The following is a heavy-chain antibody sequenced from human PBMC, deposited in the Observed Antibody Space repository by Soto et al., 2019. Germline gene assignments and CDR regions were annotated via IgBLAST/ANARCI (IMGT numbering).Heavy chain of an antibody. CDR2: IDPDDSYT. CDR3: ARHQRQFDGFEL. CDR1: GYKFTSHW. D-gene: IGHD6-25*01. J-gene: IGHJ3*01. V-gene: IGHV5-10-1*03. Sequence: EVQLVPSGAEVKKPGESLRISCQGFGYKFTSHWISWVRQMPGQGLEWMGRIDPDDSYTSYSPSFQGHVSISGDKSMNTAHLQWSSLKSSDTAIYYCARHQRQFDGFELWGQGTMVTVSS.